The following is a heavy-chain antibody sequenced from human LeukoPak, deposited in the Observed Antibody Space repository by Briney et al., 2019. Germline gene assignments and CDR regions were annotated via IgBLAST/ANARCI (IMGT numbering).Heavy chain of an antibody. D-gene: IGHD2-2*01. J-gene: IGHJ4*02. CDR2: NSWISGGI. CDR1: GFTFDDYT. Sequence: GGSLRLSCAASGFTFDDYTMHCVRHAPRESLGRVSGNSWISGGIGSADSVKGRFTISRANPKNCLSLQMTRWRAQARVLFYCAKGSTSPYFDYWGQGTLVTVSS. V-gene: IGHV3-9*01. CDR3: AKGSTSPYFDY.